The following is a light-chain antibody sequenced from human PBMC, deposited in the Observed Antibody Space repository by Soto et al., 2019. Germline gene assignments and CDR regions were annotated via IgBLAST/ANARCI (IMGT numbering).Light chain of an antibody. J-gene: IGLJ3*02. Sequence: QSALTQPASVSGSPEQSITISCTGTSSDVGAYNLVSWYQQHPGKAPRLIIYEGSKRPSGISHRFSGSKSDNTASLTISGHRAEDEDHYHCSSSAGSRTFVFGGGTKLTVL. CDR3: SSSAGSRTFV. CDR2: EGS. CDR1: SSDVGAYNL. V-gene: IGLV2-23*01.